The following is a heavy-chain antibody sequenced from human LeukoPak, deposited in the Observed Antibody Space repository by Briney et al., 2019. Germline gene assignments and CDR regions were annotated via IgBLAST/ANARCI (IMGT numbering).Heavy chain of an antibody. D-gene: IGHD6-13*01. V-gene: IGHV4-39*07. J-gene: IGHJ3*02. CDR3: ARHVEEQQPDAFDI. Sequence: SETLSLTCTVSGGSISSSSFYWGWIRQPPGKGLEWIGSIYYSGSTYYNPSLKSRVTISVDTSKNQFSLKLSSVTAADTAVYYCARHVEEQQPDAFDIWGQGTMVTISS. CDR2: IYYSGST. CDR1: GGSISSSSFY.